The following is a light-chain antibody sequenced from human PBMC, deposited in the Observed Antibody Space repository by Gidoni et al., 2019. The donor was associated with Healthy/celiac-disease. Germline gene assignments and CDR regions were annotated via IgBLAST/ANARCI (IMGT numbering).Light chain of an antibody. V-gene: IGKV1-33*01. CDR2: DAS. CDR3: QQYDSHRRALT. Sequence: DIQMTQSPSSLSASVGDRVTITCQASQDISNYLNWYQQKPGKAPKLLIYDASNLETGVPSRFSGSGSGTDFTFTISSLQPEDIATYYCQQYDSHRRALTFGGGTKVEIK. CDR1: QDISNY. J-gene: IGKJ4*01.